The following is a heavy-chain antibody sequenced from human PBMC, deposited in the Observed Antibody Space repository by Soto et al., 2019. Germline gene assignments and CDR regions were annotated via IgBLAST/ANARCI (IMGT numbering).Heavy chain of an antibody. CDR2: IYYSGST. D-gene: IGHD2-15*01. Sequence: PSETLSLTCAVAGGYISSGGYYWSWIRQPPGKGLEWIGYIYYSGSTNYNPSLKSRVTISVDTSKNQFSLKLSSVTAADTAVYYCATSVAARMDVWGQGTTVTVSS. V-gene: IGHV4-61*08. CDR3: ATSVAARMDV. J-gene: IGHJ6*02. CDR1: GGYISSGGYY.